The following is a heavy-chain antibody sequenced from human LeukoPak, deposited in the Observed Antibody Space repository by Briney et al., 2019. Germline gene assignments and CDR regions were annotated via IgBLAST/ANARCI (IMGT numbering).Heavy chain of an antibody. J-gene: IGHJ4*02. CDR3: ARGLDYGDYFDY. D-gene: IGHD4-17*01. Sequence: SETLSLTYAVYGGSFSAYYWSWIRQPPGKGLEWIGEINHSGSTNYNPSLKSRVTISVDTSKNQFSLKLSSVTAADTAVYYCARGLDYGDYFDYWGQGTLVTVSS. V-gene: IGHV4-34*01. CDR2: INHSGST. CDR1: GGSFSAYY.